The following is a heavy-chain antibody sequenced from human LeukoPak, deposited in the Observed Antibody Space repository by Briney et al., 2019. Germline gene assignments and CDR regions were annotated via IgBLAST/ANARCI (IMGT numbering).Heavy chain of an antibody. J-gene: IGHJ4*02. D-gene: IGHD3-22*01. CDR2: IYYSGST. Sequence: PSDTLSLTCTVSVGSISSSSYYWGWIRQPPGKGLERIGSIYYSGSTYYNPSLQSRVTISVDTSKNQFSLKLRSVTAADTAVYYCGRAKYYYDSRGCFDYWGQGTLVTVSS. V-gene: IGHV4-39*07. CDR1: VGSISSSSYY. CDR3: GRAKYYYDSRGCFDY.